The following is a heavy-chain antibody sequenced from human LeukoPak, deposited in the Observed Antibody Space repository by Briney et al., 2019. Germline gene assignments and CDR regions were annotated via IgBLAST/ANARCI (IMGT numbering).Heavy chain of an antibody. CDR1: GYTFTGYY. D-gene: IGHD4-17*01. V-gene: IGHV1-2*06. CDR3: ARGSTVTTLQNYYYMDV. Sequence: ASVKVSCKASGYTFTGYYMHWVRQAPGQGLEWMGRINPNSGGTNYAQKFQGRVTMTRDTSISTAYMELSRLRSDDTAVYYCARGSTVTTLQNYYYMDVWGKRTTVTVSS. CDR2: INPNSGGT. J-gene: IGHJ6*03.